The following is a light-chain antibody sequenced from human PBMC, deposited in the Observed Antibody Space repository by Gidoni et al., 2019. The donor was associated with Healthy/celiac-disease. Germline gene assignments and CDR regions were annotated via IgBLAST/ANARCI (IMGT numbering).Light chain of an antibody. CDR2: ASS. Sequence: DIQMTQSPSSLSASVGDRVTITCRASQSISSYLNWSQQKQGKAPKLLIYASSIWQSGVPSRFSGSGSGTVFTLTTSSLQLEDFATYYCQQRNNPPRTFGQGTKVEIK. CDR3: QQRNNPPRT. CDR1: QSISSY. V-gene: IGKV1-39*01. J-gene: IGKJ1*01.